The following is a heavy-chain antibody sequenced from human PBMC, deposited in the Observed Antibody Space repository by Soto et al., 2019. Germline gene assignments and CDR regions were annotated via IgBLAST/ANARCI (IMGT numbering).Heavy chain of an antibody. CDR2: IIPVFGTA. CDR1: GGTFSSSA. Sequence: QVQLVQSGAEVKKPGSSVKVSCQASGGTFSSSAISWVRQAPGQGLEWMGGIIPVFGTAHYAQKFPSRVTLIGDKSTSTAYMERSRLRSEDPAVYYCARERPERGKDVWGQGTKVTDSS. J-gene: IGHJ6*02. V-gene: IGHV1-69*06. CDR3: ARERPERGKDV. D-gene: IGHD6-25*01.